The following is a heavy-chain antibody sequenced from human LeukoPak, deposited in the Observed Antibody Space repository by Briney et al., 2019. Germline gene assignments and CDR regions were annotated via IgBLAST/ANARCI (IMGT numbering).Heavy chain of an antibody. CDR3: AKDFPYYYDCSGYRTGSVY. D-gene: IGHD3-22*01. J-gene: IGHJ4*02. CDR1: GFTLSRFA. CDR2: FSGRGGST. V-gene: IGHV3-23*01. Sequence: PGGSLRLSCALSGFTLSRFAMSWVRQARGEGVGWVSAFSGRGGSTLHALSEEGRFTIPRHNSKNTLSLHMNSQRDEHTAVYYCAKDFPYYYDCSGYRTGSVYWGQGTLVTVSS.